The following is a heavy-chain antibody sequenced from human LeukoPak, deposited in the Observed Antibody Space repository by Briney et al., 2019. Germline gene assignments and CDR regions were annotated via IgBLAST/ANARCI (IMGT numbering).Heavy chain of an antibody. V-gene: IGHV4-39*01. CDR3: ASLEYSSGWTDY. J-gene: IGHJ4*02. D-gene: IGHD6-19*01. CDR2: IYYSGST. CDR1: GVSISNSSYY. Sequence: SETLSLTCTVSGVSISNSSYYWGWIRQPPGKRREWIGSIYYSGSTYYNPSLKSRVTISVDTSKNQFSLKLSSVTAADTAVYYCASLEYSSGWTDYWGQGTLVTVSS.